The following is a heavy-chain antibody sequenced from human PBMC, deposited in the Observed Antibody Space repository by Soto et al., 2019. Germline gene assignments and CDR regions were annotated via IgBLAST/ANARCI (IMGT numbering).Heavy chain of an antibody. J-gene: IGHJ4*02. CDR3: AKDEVRRRYFDY. CDR1: GFTFSSYG. Sequence: GGSLRLSCAASGFTFSSYGMHWVRQAPGKGLEWVAVISYDGSNKYYADSVKGRFTISRDNSKNTLYLQMNSLRAEDTAVYYCAKDEVRRRYFDYWGQGTLVTVSS. CDR2: ISYDGSNK. V-gene: IGHV3-30*18. D-gene: IGHD3-10*01.